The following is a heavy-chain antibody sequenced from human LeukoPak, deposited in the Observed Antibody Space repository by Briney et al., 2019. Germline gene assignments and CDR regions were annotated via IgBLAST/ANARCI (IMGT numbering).Heavy chain of an antibody. CDR3: ARDYTAVAGGYFDY. V-gene: IGHV1-2*02. CDR2: INPNSGGT. Sequence: ASVKVSCKASGYTFTGYYMHWVRQAPGQGLEWMGWINPNSGGTNYAQKLQGRVTMTRDTSISTAYMELSRLRSDDTAVYYCARDYTAVAGGYFDYWGQGTLVTVSS. D-gene: IGHD6-19*01. J-gene: IGHJ4*02. CDR1: GYTFTGYY.